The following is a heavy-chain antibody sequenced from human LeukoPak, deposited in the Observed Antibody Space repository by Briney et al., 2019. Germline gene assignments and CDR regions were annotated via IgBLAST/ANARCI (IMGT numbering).Heavy chain of an antibody. CDR1: GFTFDDYG. CDR3: TSDEGEDTSY. J-gene: IGHJ4*02. CDR2: IRSKAYGGTA. D-gene: IGHD1-26*01. V-gene: IGHV3-49*04. Sequence: PGGSLRLSCAASGFTFDDYGMSWVRQAPGKGLEWVGVIRSKAYGGTAEYAASVKGRFTISRDDSKSIAYLQMSSLKTEDTAVYYCTSDEGEDTSYWGQGTLVTVSS.